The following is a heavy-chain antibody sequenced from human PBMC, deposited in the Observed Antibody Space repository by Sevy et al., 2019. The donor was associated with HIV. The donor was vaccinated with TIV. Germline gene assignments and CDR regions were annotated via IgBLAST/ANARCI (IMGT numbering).Heavy chain of an antibody. CDR1: GFTFSYYN. D-gene: IGHD3-10*01. CDR2: ISSGSSYI. Sequence: GGSLRVPCAASGFTFSYYNMNWVRQAPGKGLEWVSSISSGSSYIFYVDSVKGRFTISRDNAKDSLFLQMNSLRAEDTAVYYCARNLDYYASGPPDSWGRGTLVTVSS. J-gene: IGHJ4*02. CDR3: ARNLDYYASGPPDS. V-gene: IGHV3-21*01.